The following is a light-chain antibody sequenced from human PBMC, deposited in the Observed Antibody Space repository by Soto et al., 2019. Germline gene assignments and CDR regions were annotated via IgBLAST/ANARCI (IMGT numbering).Light chain of an antibody. CDR2: KNN. V-gene: IGLV1-44*01. Sequence: QSVLTQPPSAFGTPGQTITISCSGSRSTIGSNTVNWYQHLPGTAPKLLVYKNNQRLSGVPARFSGSKSGTSASLAISGLQPEDEADYYCAAWDDRFNYVFGTGTKVTVL. CDR1: RSTIGSNT. J-gene: IGLJ1*01. CDR3: AAWDDRFNYV.